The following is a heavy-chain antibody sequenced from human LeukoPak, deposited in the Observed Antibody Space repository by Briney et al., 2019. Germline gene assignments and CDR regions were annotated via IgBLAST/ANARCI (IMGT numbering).Heavy chain of an antibody. CDR3: AVPQWELLS. CDR1: GFSFSSYT. CDR2: ISAGGNSAGSGTT. Sequence: PGGSLRLSCAASGFSFSSYTMSWVRQAPGKGLEWVSAISAGGNSAGSGTTYFADSVKGRFTISRDNSKNTLYLQMNSLRADDTAVYFCAVPQWELLSWGQGTLVTVSS. D-gene: IGHD1-26*01. J-gene: IGHJ4*02. V-gene: IGHV3-23*01.